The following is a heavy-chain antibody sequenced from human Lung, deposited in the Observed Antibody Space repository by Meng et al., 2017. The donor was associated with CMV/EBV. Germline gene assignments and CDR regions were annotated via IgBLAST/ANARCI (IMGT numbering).Heavy chain of an antibody. V-gene: IGHV4-4*02. D-gene: IGHD3-10*01. CDR1: GDSITNHNW. Sequence: QGQLGESGPALVKPSETLSLTCAVSGDSITNHNWWAWVRQPPGKGLEWIGEIPHRGSSAYSPSLKSRVSMSIDKSKNQFSLKLTSVTAADTAVYHCLRRSGGSVWGQGTLVTVSS. CDR2: IPHRGSS. J-gene: IGHJ1*01. CDR3: LRRSGGSV.